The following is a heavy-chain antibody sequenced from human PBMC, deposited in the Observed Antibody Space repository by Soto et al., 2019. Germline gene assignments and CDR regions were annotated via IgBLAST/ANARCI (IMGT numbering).Heavy chain of an antibody. V-gene: IGHV1-69*13. Sequence: SVKVSCKASGGTFSSYAISWVRQAPGQGLEWMGGIIPIFGTANYAQKFQGRVTITADESTSTAYMELSSLRSEDTAVYYCAGSYYDILTGYPPPYYYGMDVWGQGTTVTVSS. J-gene: IGHJ6*02. CDR2: IIPIFGTA. CDR1: GGTFSSYA. CDR3: AGSYYDILTGYPPPYYYGMDV. D-gene: IGHD3-9*01.